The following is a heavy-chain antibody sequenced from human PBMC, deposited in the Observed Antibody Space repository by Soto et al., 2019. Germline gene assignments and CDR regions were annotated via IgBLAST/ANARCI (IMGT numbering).Heavy chain of an antibody. D-gene: IGHD6-19*01. CDR2: INPSGGST. J-gene: IGHJ4*02. V-gene: IGHV1-46*01. Sequence: QVQLVQSGAEVKKPGASVKVSCKASGYTFTRYYMHWVRQAPGQGLEWMGIINPSGGSTTYAQKFQGRVTMTRDTSTSTVYMELSSLISEDTAVYYCARAQQWLVIDWGQGTLVTVSS. CDR1: GYTFTRYY. CDR3: ARAQQWLVID.